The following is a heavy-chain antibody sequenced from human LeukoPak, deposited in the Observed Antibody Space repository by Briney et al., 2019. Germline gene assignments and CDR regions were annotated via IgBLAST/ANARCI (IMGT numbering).Heavy chain of an antibody. D-gene: IGHD3-10*01. V-gene: IGHV3-43*02. CDR3: AKDRGGYYGSGTSYYFYGMDV. CDR2: ISGDGDGT. CDR1: GFTFGHYA. Sequence: GGSLRLSCAASGFTFGHYAMHWVRQAPGRGLEWVSLISGDGDGTYYADSVKGLFTISRDTSRNSLYLQMDSLRTEDTALYYCAKDRGGYYGSGTSYYFYGMDVWGQGTTVTVSS. J-gene: IGHJ6*02.